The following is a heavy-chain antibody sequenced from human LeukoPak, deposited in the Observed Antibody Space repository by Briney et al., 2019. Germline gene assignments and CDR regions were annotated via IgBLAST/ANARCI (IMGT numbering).Heavy chain of an antibody. Sequence: KPSETLSLTCTVSGGSISSYYWSWIRQPPGKGLECIGYISYSGGTNYNPSLKSRVTISVDTSKNQFSLKLSSVTAADTAVYYCARVSAAAVEPWGKGTTVTISS. J-gene: IGHJ6*04. CDR1: GGSISSYY. D-gene: IGHD6-13*01. CDR3: ARVSAAAVEP. V-gene: IGHV4-59*01. CDR2: ISYSGGT.